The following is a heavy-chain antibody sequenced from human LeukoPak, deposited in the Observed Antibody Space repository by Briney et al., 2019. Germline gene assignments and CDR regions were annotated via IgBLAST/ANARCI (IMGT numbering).Heavy chain of an antibody. CDR1: GGTFSSYA. CDR3: AGGVTSSDI. CDR2: IIPIFGTA. Sequence: ASVKVSCKASGGTFSSYAISWVRQAPGQGLEWMGGIIPIFGTANYAQKFQGRVTITAAESTSTAYKELSSLRSEGTAVYYCAGGVTSSDIWGQGTMVTVSS. D-gene: IGHD3-16*01. V-gene: IGHV1-69*01. J-gene: IGHJ3*02.